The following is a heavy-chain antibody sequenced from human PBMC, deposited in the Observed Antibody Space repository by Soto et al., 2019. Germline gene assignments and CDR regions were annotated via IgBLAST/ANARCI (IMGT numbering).Heavy chain of an antibody. CDR3: ARSRRVLQFLAWSINYYYGYCMDV. V-gene: IGHV4-39*01. CDR1: GGSISSSSYY. Sequence: SETLSLTCTVSGGSISSSSYYWGWIRQPPGKGLEWIGSIYYSGSTYYNPSLQSRVTISVDTYKNQLTLNLSSVTAADTAVYYCARSRRVLQFLAWSINYYYGYCMDVWGQGTTVTVSS. J-gene: IGHJ6*02. D-gene: IGHD3-3*01. CDR2: IYYSGST.